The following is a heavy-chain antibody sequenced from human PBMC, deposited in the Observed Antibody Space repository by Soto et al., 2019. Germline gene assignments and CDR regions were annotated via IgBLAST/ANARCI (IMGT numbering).Heavy chain of an antibody. Sequence: PGGSLRLSCAASGLSVSDAWMTWVRQAPGKGLEWVGHIKRRSEGGTTEYAAPVKGRFIISREDSRNTLYLQMDSLKSDDSGVYYCTTDPXLVGPRGAFWGQGTLVTVPS. CDR1: GLSVSDAW. D-gene: IGHD1-26*01. CDR3: TTDPXLVGPRGAF. CDR2: IKRRSEGGTT. V-gene: IGHV3-15*01. J-gene: IGHJ4*02.